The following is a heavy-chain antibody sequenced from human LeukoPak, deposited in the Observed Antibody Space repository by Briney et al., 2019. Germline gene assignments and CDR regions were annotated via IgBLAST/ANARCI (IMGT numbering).Heavy chain of an antibody. V-gene: IGHV3-21*01. CDR1: GFTFSSYS. D-gene: IGHD5-18*01. CDR3: ARADTAMDPHFDY. CDR2: ISSSSSYI. J-gene: IGHJ4*02. Sequence: GGSPRLSCAASGFTFSSYSMNWVRQAPGKGLEWVSSISSSSSYIYYADSVKGRFTISRDNAKNSLYLQMNSLRAEDTAVYYCARADTAMDPHFDYWGQGTLVTVSS.